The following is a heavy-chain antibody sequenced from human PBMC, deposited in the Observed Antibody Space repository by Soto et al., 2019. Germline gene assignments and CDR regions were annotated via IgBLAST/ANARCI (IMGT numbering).Heavy chain of an antibody. D-gene: IGHD3-22*01. CDR3: ARQHYYDSSGYYTWN. CDR1: GGSISSSSYH. CDR2: IYYSGST. V-gene: IGHV4-39*01. Sequence: PSETLSLTCIVYGGSISSSSYHWGWIRQPPGKGLEWIGSIYYSGSTYYTPSLKSRVTISADTSKNQFSLRLNSVTAADTAVYYCARQHYYDSSGYYTWNWGQGTLVTVSS. J-gene: IGHJ4*02.